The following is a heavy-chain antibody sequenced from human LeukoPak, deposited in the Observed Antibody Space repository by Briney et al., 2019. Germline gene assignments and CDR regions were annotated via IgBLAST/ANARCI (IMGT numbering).Heavy chain of an antibody. Sequence: PSETLSLTCTVSGGSISSSSYYWGWIRQPPGKGLEWIGSIYYSGSTYYNPSLKSRVTISVDTSKNQFSLKLSSVTAADTAVYYCARDWLGFYDSEGMDVWGQGTTVTVSS. CDR1: GGSISSSSYY. D-gene: IGHD3-3*01. J-gene: IGHJ6*02. CDR3: ARDWLGFYDSEGMDV. V-gene: IGHV4-39*02. CDR2: IYYSGST.